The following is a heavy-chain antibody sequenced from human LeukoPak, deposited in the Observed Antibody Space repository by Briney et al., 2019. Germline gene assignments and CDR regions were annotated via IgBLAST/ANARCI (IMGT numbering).Heavy chain of an antibody. CDR3: ARDIRFGEFANWGAFDI. CDR1: GGSISSYY. CDR2: IYYSGST. J-gene: IGHJ3*02. Sequence: PSETLSLTCTVSGGSISSYYWSWIRQPPGKGLEWIGYIYYSGSTSYNPSLKSRVTISVDTSKNQFSLKLSSVTAADTAVYYCARDIRFGEFANWGAFDIWGLGTMVTVSS. D-gene: IGHD3-10*01. V-gene: IGHV4-59*01.